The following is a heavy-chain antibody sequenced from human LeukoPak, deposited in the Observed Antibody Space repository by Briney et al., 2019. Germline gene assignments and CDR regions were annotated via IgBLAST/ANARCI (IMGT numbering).Heavy chain of an antibody. CDR3: AKPLYSSGWQVFDY. CDR1: GFTFSSYS. Sequence: GGSLRLSCAASGFTFSSYSMNWVRQAPGKGLEWVSSISSSSSYIYYADSVKGRFTISRDNAKNSLYLQMNSLRAEDTAVYYCAKPLYSSGWQVFDYWGQGTLVTVSS. J-gene: IGHJ4*02. CDR2: ISSSSSYI. V-gene: IGHV3-21*04. D-gene: IGHD6-19*01.